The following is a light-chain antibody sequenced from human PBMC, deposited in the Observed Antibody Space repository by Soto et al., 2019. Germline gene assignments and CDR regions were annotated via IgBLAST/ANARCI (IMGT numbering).Light chain of an antibody. CDR2: EVT. J-gene: IGLJ1*01. CDR1: SSDVGGYNY. CDR3: SSYVHSNTLV. Sequence: QSALTQPASVSGSPGQSITISCTGTSSDVGGYNYVSWYQQHSGKAPKLMIYEVTNRPSGVSDRFSGSKSGNTASLTISGLQAEDEADYYCSSYVHSNTLVFGAGTKLTVL. V-gene: IGLV2-14*01.